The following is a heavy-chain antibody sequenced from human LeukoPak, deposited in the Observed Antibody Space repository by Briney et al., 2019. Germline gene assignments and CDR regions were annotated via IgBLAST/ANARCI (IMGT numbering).Heavy chain of an antibody. CDR3: ASYSRRLVTATFFDY. CDR2: IFYSGST. Sequence: PSETLSLTCTVSGGSISSSSYYWGWIRQPPGKGLEWIGSIFYSGSTYYNPSLKSRVTISVDTSKNQFSLKLSSVTAADTAVYYCASYSRRLVTATFFDYWGQGTLVTVSS. V-gene: IGHV4-39*07. D-gene: IGHD2-15*01. J-gene: IGHJ4*02. CDR1: GGSISSSSYY.